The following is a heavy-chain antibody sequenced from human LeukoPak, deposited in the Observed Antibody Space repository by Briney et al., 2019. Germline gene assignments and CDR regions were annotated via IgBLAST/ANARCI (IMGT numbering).Heavy chain of an antibody. J-gene: IGHJ5*02. CDR1: GFTFSTFA. Sequence: PGGSLRLSCAASGFTFSTFAMLWVRQPRGKGLEWVSSIFPSGGEIHYADSVRGRFTIPRDNSKSTLSLQMNSLRAEDTAIYYCVTYRQVMLPFEAWGQGTLVTVSS. D-gene: IGHD5-18*01. CDR3: VTYRQVMLPFEA. CDR2: IFPSGGEI. V-gene: IGHV3-23*01.